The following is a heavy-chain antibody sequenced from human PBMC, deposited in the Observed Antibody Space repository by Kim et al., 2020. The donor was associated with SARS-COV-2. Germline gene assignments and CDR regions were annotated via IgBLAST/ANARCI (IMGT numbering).Heavy chain of an antibody. D-gene: IGHD6-13*01. Sequence: RYSPSFQGPVTISADKSISTAYLQWSSLKASDTAMYYCARRSGSSWSFDYWGQGTLVTVSS. V-gene: IGHV5-51*01. CDR3: ARRSGSSWSFDY. J-gene: IGHJ4*02.